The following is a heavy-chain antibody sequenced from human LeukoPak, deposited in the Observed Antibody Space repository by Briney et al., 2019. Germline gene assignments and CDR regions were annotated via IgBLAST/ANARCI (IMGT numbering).Heavy chain of an antibody. V-gene: IGHV3-48*03. D-gene: IGHD3-22*01. Sequence: GGSLRLSCTASGFTISSYEMNWVRQAPGKGLEWVSYISRSDNNIYYADSVKGRFTISRDNAKNSLYLQMNSLRDEDTAVYYCAKRGASTSIWLDWGQGTLVTVSS. J-gene: IGHJ4*02. CDR3: AKRGASTSIWLD. CDR1: GFTISSYE. CDR2: ISRSDNNI.